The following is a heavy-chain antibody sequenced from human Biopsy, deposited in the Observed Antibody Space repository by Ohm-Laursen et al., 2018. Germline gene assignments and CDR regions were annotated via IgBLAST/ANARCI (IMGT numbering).Heavy chain of an antibody. CDR2: ISNSGNT. CDR3: ARRGSGGRSFDY. CDR1: GDSIYSSY. Sequence: SQTLSFTCTVFGDSIYSSYWSWIRQAPGKGLEWIGFISNSGNTNYNPSLKSRVTISADTSNNQFSLKLGSVTVADTAAFYCARRGSGGRSFDYWGQGSLVTVSS. J-gene: IGHJ4*02. D-gene: IGHD2-15*01. V-gene: IGHV4-59*08.